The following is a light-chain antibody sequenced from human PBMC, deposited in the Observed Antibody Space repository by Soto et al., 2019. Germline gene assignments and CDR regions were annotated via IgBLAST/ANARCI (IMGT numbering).Light chain of an antibody. V-gene: IGKV3-20*01. CDR3: QQYGRSPGLFT. J-gene: IGKJ3*01. CDR2: DAS. Sequence: EMVLTQSPGTLSLSPGARATLSCRSSQSVTSTYLDWYQQKPGQAPRLLIYDASSSVTGIPDRFSGSGSGTDFTLTISRLEPEDFAVYYCQQYGRSPGLFTFGPGTKVHIK. CDR1: QSVTSTY.